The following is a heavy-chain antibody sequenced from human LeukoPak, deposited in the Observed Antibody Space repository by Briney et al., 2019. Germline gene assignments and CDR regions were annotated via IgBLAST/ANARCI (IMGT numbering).Heavy chain of an antibody. V-gene: IGHV3-33*01. D-gene: IGHD4-17*01. CDR2: MWYDGSNK. CDR1: GFTFSSYG. CDR3: ARGVSYGDPSLDY. Sequence: PGGSLRLSCAASGFTFSSYGMHWVRQAPGKGLEWVAVMWYDGSNKYYADSVKGRFTISRDNSKNTLYLQMNSLRAEDTAVYYCARGVSYGDPSLDYWGQGTLVTVSS. J-gene: IGHJ4*02.